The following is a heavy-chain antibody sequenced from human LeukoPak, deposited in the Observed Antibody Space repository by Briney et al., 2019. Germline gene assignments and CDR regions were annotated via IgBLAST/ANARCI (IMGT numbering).Heavy chain of an antibody. V-gene: IGHV1-24*01. D-gene: IGHD3-16*01. Sequence: GASVKVSCKVSGYTLTELSMHWVRQAPGRGLEWMGGFDPEDGETIYAQKFQGRVTMTEDTSTDTAYMELSSLRSEDTAVYYCATVGEVDSRIHRGAFDIWGQGTMVTVSS. J-gene: IGHJ3*02. CDR1: GYTLTELS. CDR2: FDPEDGET. CDR3: ATVGEVDSRIHRGAFDI.